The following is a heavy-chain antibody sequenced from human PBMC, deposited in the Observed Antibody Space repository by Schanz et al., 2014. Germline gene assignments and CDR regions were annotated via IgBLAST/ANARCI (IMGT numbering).Heavy chain of an antibody. J-gene: IGHJ4*02. CDR2: ISGDHRNT. D-gene: IGHD1-1*01. V-gene: IGHV3-23*04. CDR1: GFTFSTHA. Sequence: EVQLVESGGGLIQPGGSLRLSCAASGFTFSTHAMSWVRQAPGKGLEWVSSISGDHRNTFYADSVKGRFTISRDNSKNTLYLQMDSLRAEDTAVYFCAKKVPAYNPCDSGGQGTLVTVSS. CDR3: AKKVPAYNPCDS.